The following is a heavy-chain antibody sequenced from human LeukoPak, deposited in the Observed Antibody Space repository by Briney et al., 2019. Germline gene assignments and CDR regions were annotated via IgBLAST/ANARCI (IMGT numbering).Heavy chain of an antibody. CDR3: ARERDAFDI. J-gene: IGHJ3*02. V-gene: IGHV4-61*01. CDR1: GDSISITNYY. CDR2: IHYTGST. Sequence: SETLSLTCTVSGDSISITNYYWTWIRQPPGKGLEWIGYIHYTGSTNYNPSLKSRVTISVDTSKNQFSLKLTSVTAADTAVYYCARERDAFDIWGQGTMVTVSS.